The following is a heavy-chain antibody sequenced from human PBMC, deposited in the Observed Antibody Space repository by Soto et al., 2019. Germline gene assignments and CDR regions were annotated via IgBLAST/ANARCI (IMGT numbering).Heavy chain of an antibody. D-gene: IGHD2-15*01. J-gene: IGHJ4*02. V-gene: IGHV3-30-3*01. Sequence: QVQLVESGGGVVQPGRSLRLSCAASGFTFSSYAMHWVRQAPGKGLEWVAVISYDGSKKYYADSVKGRFTISRDTSKNPLYLQMNSLRAEDTAVYYCARVPSSSGRAHFDYWGQGTLVTVSS. CDR3: ARVPSSSGRAHFDY. CDR1: GFTFSSYA. CDR2: ISYDGSKK.